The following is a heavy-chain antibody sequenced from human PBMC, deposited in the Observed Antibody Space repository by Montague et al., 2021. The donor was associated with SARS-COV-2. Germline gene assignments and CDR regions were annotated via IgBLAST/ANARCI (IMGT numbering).Heavy chain of an antibody. CDR3: ARAKGFIVLMVYAMGAFDI. J-gene: IGHJ3*02. CDR2: IYYSGST. CDR1: GGSISSYY. V-gene: IGHV4-59*06. Sequence: SETLSLTCTVSGGSISSYYWSWIRQPPGKGLEWIGYIYYSGSTYYNPSLKSRVTISVDTSKNQFSLKLSSVTAADTAVYYCARAKGFIVLMVYAMGAFDIWGQGTMVTVSP. D-gene: IGHD2-8*01.